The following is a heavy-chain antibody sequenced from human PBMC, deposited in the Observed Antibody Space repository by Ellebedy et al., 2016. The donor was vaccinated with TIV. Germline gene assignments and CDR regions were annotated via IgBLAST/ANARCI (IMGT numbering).Heavy chain of an antibody. D-gene: IGHD6-19*01. Sequence: GESLKISCQGSGYSFTSYWISWVRQMPGKGLEWMGRIDPSDSYTNYSPSFQGHVTISADKSISTAYLQWSSLKASDTAMYYCARHDLSSSIAVPWGQGTLVTVSS. CDR3: ARHDLSSSIAVP. CDR2: IDPSDSYT. V-gene: IGHV5-10-1*01. J-gene: IGHJ5*02. CDR1: GYSFTSYW.